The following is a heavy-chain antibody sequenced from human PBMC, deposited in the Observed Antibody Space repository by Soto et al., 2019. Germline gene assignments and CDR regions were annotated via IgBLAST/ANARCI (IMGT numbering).Heavy chain of an antibody. CDR2: IYWDDDK. V-gene: IGHV2-5*02. CDR3: AHSTYGSGQGWFDP. J-gene: IGHJ5*02. D-gene: IGHD3-10*01. CDR1: GFSLSTSGVG. Sequence: QITLKESGRTLVKPTQTLTLTCTFSGFSLSTSGVGVGWIRQPPGKALEWLALIYWDDDKRYSPSLKSRLTIPQHTSKNQVVLTMTNMDPVDTATYYCAHSTYGSGQGWFDPWGQGTLVTVSS.